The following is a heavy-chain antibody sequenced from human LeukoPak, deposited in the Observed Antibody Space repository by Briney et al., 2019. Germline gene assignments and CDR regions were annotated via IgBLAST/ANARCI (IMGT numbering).Heavy chain of an antibody. CDR3: ARGPNSNWSGLDS. D-gene: IGHD6-6*01. Sequence: GGSLRLSCTASGFSFSGHWMHWARHLPGKGLVWVSRISPTGSTTSYADSVKGRFTVSRDNAKNTLYLQVNNLRAEDTAVYYCARGPNSNWSGLDSWGQGTLLTVSS. CDR2: ISPTGSTT. CDR1: GFSFSGHW. V-gene: IGHV3-74*01. J-gene: IGHJ4*02.